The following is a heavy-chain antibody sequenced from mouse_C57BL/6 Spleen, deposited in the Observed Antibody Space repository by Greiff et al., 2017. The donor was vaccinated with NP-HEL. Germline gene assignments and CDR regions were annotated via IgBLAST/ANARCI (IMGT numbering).Heavy chain of an antibody. CDR2: IHPNSGST. J-gene: IGHJ2*01. CDR1: GYTFTSYW. D-gene: IGHD2-4*01. V-gene: IGHV1-64*01. Sequence: QVQLQQPGAELVKPGASVKLSCKASGYTFTSYWMHWVKQRPGQGLEWIGMIHPNSGSTNYNEKFKSKATLTVDKSSSTAYMQLSSLTSEDSAVYYCARSGDYDLYYFDDWGQGTTLTVSS. CDR3: ARSGDYDLYYFDD.